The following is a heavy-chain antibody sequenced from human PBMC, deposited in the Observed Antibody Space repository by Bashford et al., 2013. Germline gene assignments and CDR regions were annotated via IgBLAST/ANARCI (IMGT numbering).Heavy chain of an antibody. Sequence: GSLRLSCAASGFTFSDRYMDWVRQAPGKGLEWLGRIRDKANGYTTEYAASVKGRFTISRDDSQNTLYLQMNSLETEDTAVYYCANDLGICTGGACYSRLENWGQGTLVTVSS. D-gene: IGHD2-8*02. V-gene: IGHV3-72*01. CDR3: ANDLGICTGGACYSRLEN. J-gene: IGHJ4*02. CDR2: IRDKANGYTT. CDR1: GFTFSDRY.